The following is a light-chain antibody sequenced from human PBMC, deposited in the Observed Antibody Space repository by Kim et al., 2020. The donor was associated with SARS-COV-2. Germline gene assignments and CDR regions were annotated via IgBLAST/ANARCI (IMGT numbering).Light chain of an antibody. CDR3: GTWDSSLSAVV. Sequence: GQKVTISCSGSSSNIGKNYVCWYQQLPGTAPKLFIYDNNKRPSGIPDRFSGSKSGTSATLGITGLQTGDEADYYCGTWDSSLSAVVFGGGTQLTVL. J-gene: IGLJ2*01. CDR1: SSNIGKNY. CDR2: DNN. V-gene: IGLV1-51*01.